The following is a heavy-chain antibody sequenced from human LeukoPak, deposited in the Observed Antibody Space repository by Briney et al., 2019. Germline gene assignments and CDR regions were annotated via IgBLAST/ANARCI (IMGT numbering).Heavy chain of an antibody. CDR3: AKVKATRSPDPFDY. D-gene: IGHD5-12*01. J-gene: IGHJ4*02. Sequence: PGRSLRLSCAASGFTFSSYAMHWVRQAPSKGLEWVAVISYDGSNKYYADSVKGRFTISRDNSKNTLYLQMNSLRAEDTAVYYCAKVKATRSPDPFDYWGQGTLVTVSS. CDR2: ISYDGSNK. CDR1: GFTFSSYA. V-gene: IGHV3-30-3*01.